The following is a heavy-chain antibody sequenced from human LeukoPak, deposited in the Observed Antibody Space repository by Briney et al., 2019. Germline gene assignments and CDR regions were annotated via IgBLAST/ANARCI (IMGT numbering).Heavy chain of an antibody. J-gene: IGHJ3*02. Sequence: SETLSLTCTVSGGSNSSSSYYWGWIHQPPGKGLEWIGSIYYSGSTYYNPSLKSRVTISVDTSKNQFSLKLSSVTAADTAVYYCARFHYAILDAFDIWGQGTMVTVSS. V-gene: IGHV4-39*07. CDR3: ARFHYAILDAFDI. CDR2: IYYSGST. CDR1: GGSNSSSSYY. D-gene: IGHD2-8*01.